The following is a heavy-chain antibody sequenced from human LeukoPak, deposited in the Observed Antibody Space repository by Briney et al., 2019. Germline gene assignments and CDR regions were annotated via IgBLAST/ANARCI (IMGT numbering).Heavy chain of an antibody. D-gene: IGHD3-3*01. CDR1: GYTLTSYD. J-gene: IGHJ6*03. CDR3: ARGNARRGLRDFWSGYYTYYYYYYMDV. Sequence: ASVKVSCKASGYTLTSYDINWVRQATGQGLEWMGWINPNSGNTGYAQKFQGRVTMTRNTSISTAYMELSSLRSEDTAVYYCARGNARRGLRDFWSGYYTYYYYYYMDVWGKETAVSVFS. CDR2: INPNSGNT. V-gene: IGHV1-8*01.